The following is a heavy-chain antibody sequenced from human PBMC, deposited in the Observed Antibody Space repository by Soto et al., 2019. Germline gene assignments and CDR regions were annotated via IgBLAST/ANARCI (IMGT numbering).Heavy chain of an antibody. CDR3: AKIVVVPAAIDY. D-gene: IGHD2-2*01. J-gene: IGHJ4*02. CDR2: ISGSGGST. Sequence: LSLTCAASGFTFSSYAMSWVRQAPGKGLEWVSAISGSGGSTYYADSVKGRFTISRDNSKNTLYLQMNSLRAEDTAVYYCAKIVVVPAAIDYWGQGTLVTVSS. V-gene: IGHV3-23*01. CDR1: GFTFSSYA.